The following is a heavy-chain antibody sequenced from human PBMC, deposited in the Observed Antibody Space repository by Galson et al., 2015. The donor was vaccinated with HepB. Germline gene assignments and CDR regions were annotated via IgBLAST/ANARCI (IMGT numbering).Heavy chain of an antibody. Sequence: SLRLSCAASGFTFSSYSMNWVRQAPGKGLEWVSSISSSSSYIYYADSVKGRFTISRDNAKNSLYLQMNSLRAEDTAVYYCARDRFSEYYYDSSGSGGGAFDIWGQGTMVTVSS. D-gene: IGHD3-22*01. J-gene: IGHJ3*02. V-gene: IGHV3-21*01. CDR2: ISSSSSYI. CDR1: GFTFSSYS. CDR3: ARDRFSEYYYDSSGSGGGAFDI.